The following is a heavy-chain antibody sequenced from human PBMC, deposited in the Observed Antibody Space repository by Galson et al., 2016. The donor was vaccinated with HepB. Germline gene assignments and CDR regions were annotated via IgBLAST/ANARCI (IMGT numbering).Heavy chain of an antibody. J-gene: IGHJ4*02. V-gene: IGHV3-7*03. Sequence: SLRLSCAASGFNFSIYWMTWVRQAPGKGLEWVANIKQDSSAKYFVDSVKGRFTASRDNAKNSLYLHMNSLRAEDSAVYYCVRARGFDYWGLGALVTVSS. CDR1: GFNFSIYW. CDR3: VRARGFDY. CDR2: IKQDSSAK.